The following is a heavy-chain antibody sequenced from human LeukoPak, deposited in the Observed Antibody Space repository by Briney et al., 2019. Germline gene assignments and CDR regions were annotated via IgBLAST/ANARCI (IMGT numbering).Heavy chain of an antibody. J-gene: IGHJ4*02. D-gene: IGHD3-16*02. CDR3: ARLGELSSDDY. Sequence: ASVEVSCKASGYTFTSYDINWVRQATGQGPEWMGWMNPNSGNTGYAQKFRGRVSITRNTSISTAYMELSSLVSEDTAVYYCARLGELSSDDYWGQGTLVTVSS. CDR1: GYTFTSYD. V-gene: IGHV1-8*03. CDR2: MNPNSGNT.